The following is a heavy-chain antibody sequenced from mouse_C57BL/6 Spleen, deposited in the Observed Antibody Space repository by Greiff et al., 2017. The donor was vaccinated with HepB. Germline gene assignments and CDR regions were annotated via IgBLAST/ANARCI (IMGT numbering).Heavy chain of an antibody. D-gene: IGHD2-5*01. CDR2: ISDGGSYT. CDR1: GFTFSSYA. CDR3: ARAEDYSNPWFAY. Sequence: EVQGVESGGGLVKPGGSLKLSCAASGFTFSSYAMSWVRQTPEKRLEWVATISDGGSYTYYPDNVKGRFTISRDNAKNNLYLQMSHLKSEDTAMYYCARAEDYSNPWFAYWGQGTLVTVSA. J-gene: IGHJ3*01. V-gene: IGHV5-4*01.